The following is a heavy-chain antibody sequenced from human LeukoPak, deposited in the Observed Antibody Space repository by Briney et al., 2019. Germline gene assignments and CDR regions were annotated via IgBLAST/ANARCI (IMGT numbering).Heavy chain of an antibody. V-gene: IGHV3-23*01. CDR1: GFTFSSYA. CDR3: AKAYYYDSSDLPYYFDY. Sequence: PGGSLRLSCAASGFTFSSYATSWVRQAPGKGLEWVSAISGSGITTYYADSVKGRFTISRDNSKNTLYLQMNSLRAEDTAVYYCAKAYYYDSSDLPYYFDYWGQGTLATVSS. J-gene: IGHJ4*02. CDR2: ISGSGITT. D-gene: IGHD3-22*01.